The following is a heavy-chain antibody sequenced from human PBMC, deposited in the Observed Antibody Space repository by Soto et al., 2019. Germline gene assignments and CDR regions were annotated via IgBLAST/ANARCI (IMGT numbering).Heavy chain of an antibody. V-gene: IGHV3-23*01. D-gene: IGHD3-10*01. J-gene: IGHJ6*03. Sequence: GGSLRLSCAASGFTFSSYAMSWVRQAPGKGLEWVSAISAGGGSTYNADSVKGRLAISSDNSKNTLSLQMTSLRVDDTAVYYCAKESSQYYPYSYMDVWGKGTTVTVSS. CDR1: GFTFSSYA. CDR2: ISAGGGST. CDR3: AKESSQYYPYSYMDV.